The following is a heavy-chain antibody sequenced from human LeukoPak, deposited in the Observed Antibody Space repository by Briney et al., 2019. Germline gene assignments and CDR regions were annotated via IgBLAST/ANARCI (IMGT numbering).Heavy chain of an antibody. D-gene: IGHD6-6*01. V-gene: IGHV3-23*01. CDR3: AKQYSSLYYFDY. CDR1: GFTFSTYN. CDR2: ISGCGGST. Sequence: GGSLRLSCAASGFTFSTYNMSWVRQAPGKGLEWVSAISGCGGSTYYADSVKGRFTISRDNSKNTLYLQMNSLRAEDTAVYYCAKQYSSLYYFDYWGQGTLVTVSS. J-gene: IGHJ4*02.